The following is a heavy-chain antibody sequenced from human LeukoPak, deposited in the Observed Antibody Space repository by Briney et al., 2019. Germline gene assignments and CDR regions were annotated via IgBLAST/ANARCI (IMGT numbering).Heavy chain of an antibody. Sequence: PGGSLRLSCAASGFTFSSYGMHWVRQAPGKGLEWVTFIRYDGSNKYYADSVKGRFTISRDNSKNTLYLQMNSLRAEDTAVYYCAKGIAAAGSGKYFDYWGQGTLVTVSS. CDR1: GFTFSSYG. CDR2: IRYDGSNK. V-gene: IGHV3-30*02. CDR3: AKGIAAAGSGKYFDY. D-gene: IGHD6-13*01. J-gene: IGHJ4*02.